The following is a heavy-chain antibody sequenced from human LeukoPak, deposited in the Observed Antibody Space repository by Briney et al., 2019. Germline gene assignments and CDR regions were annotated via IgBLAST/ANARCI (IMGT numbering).Heavy chain of an antibody. J-gene: IGHJ4*02. CDR3: ARGYGSSGNEKIFDY. Sequence: GGSLRLSCAASGFTFSSYWMHWVRQAPGKGLVWVSRIESDGSTASYADSVKGRFTISRDNAKNTLYLQMNSLRAEDTAVYYCARGYGSSGNEKIFDYWGQGTLVTVSS. CDR2: IESDGSTA. D-gene: IGHD6-19*01. V-gene: IGHV3-74*01. CDR1: GFTFSSYW.